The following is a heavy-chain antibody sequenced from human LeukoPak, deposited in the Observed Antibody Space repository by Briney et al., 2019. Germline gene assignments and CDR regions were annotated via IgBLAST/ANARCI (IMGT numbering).Heavy chain of an antibody. D-gene: IGHD2-21*02. CDR2: VSDNGGDT. J-gene: IGHJ4*02. CDR3: ARDGDAPMTDFDY. CDR1: GFTFRTYA. Sequence: GGSLRLSCTASGFTFRTYAMTWVRQAPGKGLEWVSDVSDNGGDTSYADSVKGRFTISRDNAKNTLYLQMNSLRADDTAVYYCARDGDAPMTDFDYWGQGTLVTVSS. V-gene: IGHV3-23*01.